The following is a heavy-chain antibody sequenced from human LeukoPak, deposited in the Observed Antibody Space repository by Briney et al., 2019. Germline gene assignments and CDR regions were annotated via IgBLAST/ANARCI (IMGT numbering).Heavy chain of an antibody. CDR2: INAGNGNT. CDR3: ARDLGYSSGWFDY. J-gene: IGHJ4*02. Sequence: VASVKVSCKASGYTFTSYAMHWVRQAPGQRLEWMGWINAGNGNTKYSQKFQGRVTITRDTSASTAYMELSSLRSEDTAVYYCARDLGYSSGWFDYWGQGTLVTVSS. CDR1: GYTFTSYA. V-gene: IGHV1-3*01. D-gene: IGHD6-19*01.